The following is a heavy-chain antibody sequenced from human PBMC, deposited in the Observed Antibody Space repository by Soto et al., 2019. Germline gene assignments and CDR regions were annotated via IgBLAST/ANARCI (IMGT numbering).Heavy chain of an antibody. D-gene: IGHD6-13*01. J-gene: IGHJ6*02. Sequence: PGGSLRLSCAASGFTFSSYWMNWVRQAPGKGLEWVANIKQGGSEKYYVDSVKGRFTISRDNAKNSLFLQMNSLRAEDTAVYYCARDHGYSSTPHYYFYGMDVWGQGTTVTVSS. V-gene: IGHV3-7*03. CDR3: ARDHGYSSTPHYYFYGMDV. CDR2: IKQGGSEK. CDR1: GFTFSSYW.